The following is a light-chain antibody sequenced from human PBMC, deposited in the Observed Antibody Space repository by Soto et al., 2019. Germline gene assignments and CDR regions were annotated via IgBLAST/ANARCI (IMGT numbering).Light chain of an antibody. CDR1: QSISSW. V-gene: IGKV3-20*01. CDR2: GAS. Sequence: TQGPSILSASVGARVTITCRASQSISSWVAWYQQKRGQAPRFLIYGASSRATGIPDRFSGNGSGTDLTINLSRLEPEDVEVYDGQQYGRSTTTFGQGTKVDIK. CDR3: QQYGRSTTT. J-gene: IGKJ1*01.